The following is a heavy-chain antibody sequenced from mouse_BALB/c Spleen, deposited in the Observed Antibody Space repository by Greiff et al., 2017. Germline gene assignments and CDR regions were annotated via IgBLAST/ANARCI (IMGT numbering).Heavy chain of an antibody. Sequence: EVQLVESGGDLVKPGGSLKLSCAASGFTFSSYGMSWVRQTPDKRLEWVATISSGGSYTYYPDSVKGRFTISRDNAKNTLYLQMSSLKSEDTAMYYCARREGGNFYAMDYWGQGTSVTVSS. CDR1: GFTFSSYG. D-gene: IGHD2-1*01. CDR3: ARREGGNFYAMDY. J-gene: IGHJ4*01. V-gene: IGHV5-6*01. CDR2: ISSGGSYT.